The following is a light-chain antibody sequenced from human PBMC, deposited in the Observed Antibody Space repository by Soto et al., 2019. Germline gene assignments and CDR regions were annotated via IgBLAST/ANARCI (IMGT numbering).Light chain of an antibody. Sequence: EVVMTQSPATLSVSPGDTATLSCRASQSVRSYLAWYQQKPGQAPRLLIYSASTRAAGVPARLSGGGSGAEFALTISSLQPEDSAVYFCQQYKNWPPYPLFGPGTKVDLK. J-gene: IGKJ3*01. CDR2: SAS. CDR1: QSVRSY. CDR3: QQYKNWPPYPL. V-gene: IGKV3-15*01.